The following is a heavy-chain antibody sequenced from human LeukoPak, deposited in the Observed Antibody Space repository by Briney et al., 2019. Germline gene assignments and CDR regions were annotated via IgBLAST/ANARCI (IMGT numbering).Heavy chain of an antibody. V-gene: IGHV1-18*01. D-gene: IGHD4-23*01. CDR3: ARGGGNSIPGVGSAFDI. J-gene: IGHJ3*02. CDR1: GYTFTSYG. Sequence: ASVKVSCKASGYTFTSYGISWVRQAPGQGLEWMGWISAYNGNTNYAQKLLGRVTMTTDTSTSTAYMELSSLRSEDTAVYYCARGGGNSIPGVGSAFDIWGQGTMVTVSS. CDR2: ISAYNGNT.